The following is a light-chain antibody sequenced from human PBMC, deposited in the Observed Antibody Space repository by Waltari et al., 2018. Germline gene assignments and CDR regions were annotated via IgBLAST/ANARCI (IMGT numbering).Light chain of an antibody. V-gene: IGLV2-14*01. CDR3: SSYTSGGTHV. CDR1: TSDVGGYDY. CDR2: EVG. Sequence: QSAPTQPASVSGSPGQSITISCTGTTSDVGGYDYVSWYQHHPGRAPKLMIYEVGYRPSGVSNRFDGSKSGNTASLTISGLQDEDEADYYCSSYTSGGTHVFGTGTKATVL. J-gene: IGLJ1*01.